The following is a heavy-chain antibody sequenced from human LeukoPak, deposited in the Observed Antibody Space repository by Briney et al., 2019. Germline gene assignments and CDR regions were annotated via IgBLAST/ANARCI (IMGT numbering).Heavy chain of an antibody. CDR1: GFTVSSNY. V-gene: IGHV3-53*01. D-gene: IGHD3-22*01. Sequence: GGSLRLSCAASGFTVSSNYMSWVRQAPGKGLEWVSVIYSGGSTYYADSVKGRFTISRDNYKNTLYLQMNSLRAEDTAVYYCASSYYDSSGYYPYYYYYYMDVWGKGTTVTVSS. CDR3: ASSYYDSSGYYPYYYYYYMDV. J-gene: IGHJ6*03. CDR2: IYSGGST.